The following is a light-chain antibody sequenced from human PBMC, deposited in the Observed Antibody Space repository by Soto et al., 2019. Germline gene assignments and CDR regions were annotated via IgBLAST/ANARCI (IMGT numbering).Light chain of an antibody. Sequence: QAVVTQEPSLTVSPGGTVTLTCASSTGAVTSGHYPYWFQQKPGQAPRTLIYDTSNKHSWTPARFSGSLVGGKPALTLSGAQPEDEAEYFCLLSYGGARGVFGGGTKVTVL. CDR3: LLSYGGARGV. J-gene: IGLJ2*01. CDR2: DTS. V-gene: IGLV7-46*01. CDR1: TGAVTSGHY.